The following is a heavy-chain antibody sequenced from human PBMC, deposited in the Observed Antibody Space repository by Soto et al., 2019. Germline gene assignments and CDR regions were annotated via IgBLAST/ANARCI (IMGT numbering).Heavy chain of an antibody. CDR3: ARSEPYYYGSGSPPTSFYY. Sequence: PSERLSVTCFLSGGSISGDYWSWIRQPPGKGLEWIGYIYYSGSTNYNPSLKSRVTISVDTSKNQFSLKLTSVTAADTAVYYCARSEPYYYGSGSPPTSFYYWGQGTLVTVSS. D-gene: IGHD3-10*01. V-gene: IGHV4-59*01. CDR2: IYYSGST. J-gene: IGHJ4*02. CDR1: GGSISGDY.